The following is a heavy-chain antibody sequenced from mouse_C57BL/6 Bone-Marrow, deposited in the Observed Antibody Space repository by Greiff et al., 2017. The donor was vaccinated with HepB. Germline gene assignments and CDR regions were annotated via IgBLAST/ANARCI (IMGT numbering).Heavy chain of an antibody. CDR1: GYTFTSYT. J-gene: IGHJ3*01. CDR2: INPSSGYT. Sequence: VQLQQSGAELARPGASVNMSCKASGYTFTSYTMHWVKQRPGQGLEWIGYINPSSGYTKYNQKFKDKATLTADKSSSTAYMQLSSLTSEESAVYFCASTGTTWFAYWGQGTLVTVSA. CDR3: ASTGTTWFAY. D-gene: IGHD4-1*02. V-gene: IGHV1-4*01.